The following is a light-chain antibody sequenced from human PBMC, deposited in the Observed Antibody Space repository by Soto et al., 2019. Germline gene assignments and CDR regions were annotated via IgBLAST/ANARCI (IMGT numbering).Light chain of an antibody. V-gene: IGKV3-20*01. CDR1: QSVDSNY. Sequence: EIVLTQSPGTLSLSPGERATLSCRASQSVDSNYLAWYKQKPGQAPRLLIHGASSRATGIPDRFSGSGSGADFTLTISRLEPEDFAGYYCQQYGRSPWTFGQGTRVEIK. CDR3: QQYGRSPWT. J-gene: IGKJ1*01. CDR2: GAS.